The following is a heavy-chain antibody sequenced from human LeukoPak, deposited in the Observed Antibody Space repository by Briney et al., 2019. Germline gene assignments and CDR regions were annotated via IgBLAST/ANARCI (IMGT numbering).Heavy chain of an antibody. CDR2: ISGSGGST. J-gene: IGHJ4*02. V-gene: IGHV3-23*01. CDR3: ARDPPGAVRGYDSY. Sequence: GGSLRLSCAASGFTFSSYAMSCVRQAPGKGLEWVSAISGSGGSTYYADSVKGRFTISRDNSKNTLYLQMNSLRAEDTAVYYCARDPPGAVRGYDSYWGQGTLVTVSS. CDR1: GFTFSSYA. D-gene: IGHD5-12*01.